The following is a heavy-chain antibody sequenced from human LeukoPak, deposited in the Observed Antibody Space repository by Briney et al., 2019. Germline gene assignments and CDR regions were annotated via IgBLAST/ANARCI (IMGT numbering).Heavy chain of an antibody. Sequence: SETLSLTCTVSGGSINFYYWNWIRQPAGKGLEWIGRIYSTGSTNYSPSLKSPATMSVDKSKTQFSLNLSSVTAADTAVYYCARGIADPYSFDSWGQGILVTVSS. D-gene: IGHD6-13*01. CDR3: ARGIADPYSFDS. J-gene: IGHJ4*02. CDR2: IYSTGST. CDR1: GGSINFYY. V-gene: IGHV4-4*07.